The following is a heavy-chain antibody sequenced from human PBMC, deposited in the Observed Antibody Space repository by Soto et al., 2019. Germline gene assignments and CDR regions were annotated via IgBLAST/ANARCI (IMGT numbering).Heavy chain of an antibody. CDR1: GGSLSSGGYY. CDR3: ARWLQFGSYYGMDV. J-gene: IGHJ6*02. D-gene: IGHD5-12*01. V-gene: IGHV4-31*03. CDR2: IYYSGST. Sequence: QVQLQESGPGLVKPSQTLSLTCTVSGGSLSSGGYYWTWIRQHPGKGMEWIGYIYYSGSTSYNPSLKSRVTISVGTSKNQFPLKLSSVTAAGTAVYYCARWLQFGSYYGMDVWGQGTTVTVSS.